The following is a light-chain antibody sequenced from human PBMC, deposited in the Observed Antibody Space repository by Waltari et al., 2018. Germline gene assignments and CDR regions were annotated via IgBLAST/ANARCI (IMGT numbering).Light chain of an antibody. Sequence: YELTHTPSMSVSPGPTPSIPLPGYILPTQSGHRSQQKSGLAPVLIIYKGSERPSGIPERFSGSSSGTTVTLTISDVQSEDEADYYCQSTVSSGTYTGLFGGGTKLNVL. CDR1: ILPTQS. V-gene: IGLV3-25*03. J-gene: IGLJ2*01. CDR2: KGS. CDR3: QSTVSSGTYTGL.